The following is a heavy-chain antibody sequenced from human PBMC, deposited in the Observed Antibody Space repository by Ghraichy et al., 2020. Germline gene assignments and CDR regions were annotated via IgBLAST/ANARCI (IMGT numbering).Heavy chain of an antibody. J-gene: IGHJ5*02. V-gene: IGHV4-34*01. D-gene: IGHD3-3*01. CDR3: ARGRRYDFWSGYRVWGWFDP. CDR1: GGSFSGYY. Sequence: SETLSLTCAVYGGSFSGYYWSWIRQPPGKGLEWIGEINHSGSTNYNPSLKSRVTISVDTSKNQFSLKLSSVTAADTAVYYCARGRRYDFWSGYRVWGWFDPWGQGTLVTVSS. CDR2: INHSGST.